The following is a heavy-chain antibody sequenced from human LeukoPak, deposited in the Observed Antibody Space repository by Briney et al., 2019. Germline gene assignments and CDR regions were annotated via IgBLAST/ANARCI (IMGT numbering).Heavy chain of an antibody. CDR3: ANEIRPNDY. V-gene: IGHV3-23*01. CDR1: EFDFSSHA. Sequence: PGGSLRLSCAASEFDFSSHAMTWVRQAPGKGLEWVSAISISGSKTYYADSVKGRFTISRDNSKNTLYLQMNSLRAEDTAVYYCANEIRPNDYWGKGTQVTVS. J-gene: IGHJ4*02. CDR2: ISISGSKT. D-gene: IGHD4-17*01.